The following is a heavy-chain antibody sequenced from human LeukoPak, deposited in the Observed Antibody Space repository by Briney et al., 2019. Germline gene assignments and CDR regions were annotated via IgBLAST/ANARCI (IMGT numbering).Heavy chain of an antibody. CDR3: AKETSSGWYGADAFDI. D-gene: IGHD6-19*01. Sequence: SLRLSCAASGFTFDDYAMHWVRQAPGKGLEWVSGISWNSGSIGYADSVKGRFTISRDNAKNSLYLQMNSLRAEDTALYYCAKETSSGWYGADAFDIWGQGTMVTVSS. J-gene: IGHJ3*02. CDR2: ISWNSGSI. V-gene: IGHV3-9*01. CDR1: GFTFDDYA.